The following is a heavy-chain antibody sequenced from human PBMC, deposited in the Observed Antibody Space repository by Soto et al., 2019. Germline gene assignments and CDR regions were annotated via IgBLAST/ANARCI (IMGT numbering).Heavy chain of an antibody. D-gene: IGHD6-19*01. V-gene: IGHV3-30*18. Sequence: GGSLRLSCAASGFTFSSYGMHWVRQAPGKGLEWVAVISYDGSNKYYADSVKGRFTISRDNSKNTLYLQMNSLRAEDTAVYYCAKDLETLIAVAGPFDYWGQGTLVTVSS. CDR1: GFTFSSYG. CDR3: AKDLETLIAVAGPFDY. CDR2: ISYDGSNK. J-gene: IGHJ4*02.